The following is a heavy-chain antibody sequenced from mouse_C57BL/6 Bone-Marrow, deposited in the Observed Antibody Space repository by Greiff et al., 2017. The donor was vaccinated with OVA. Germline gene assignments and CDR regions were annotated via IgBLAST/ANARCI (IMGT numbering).Heavy chain of an antibody. D-gene: IGHD1-1*01. CDR2: IYPGSGST. V-gene: IGHV1-55*01. J-gene: IGHJ1*03. CDR1: GYTFTSYW. Sequence: QVQLKQPGAELVKPGASVKMSCKASGYTFTSYWITWVKQRPGQGLEWIGDIYPGSGSTKYNEKFKSKATLTVDTSSSTAYMQLSSLTSKDSAVYYWARRYYGSSYWYFDVWGTGTTVTVSS. CDR3: ARRYYGSSYWYFDV.